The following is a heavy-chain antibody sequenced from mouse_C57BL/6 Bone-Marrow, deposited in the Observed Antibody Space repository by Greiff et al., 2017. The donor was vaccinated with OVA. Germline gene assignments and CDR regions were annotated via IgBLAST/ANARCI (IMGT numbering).Heavy chain of an antibody. Sequence: VKLLESGAELVKPGASVKMSCKASGYTFTTYPIEWMKQNHGKSLEWIGNFHPYNDNTKYNEKFKGKATLTVDKSSSTVYLELSRLTSDDSAVYYCATAGRDWDFDVWGTGTTVTVSS. V-gene: IGHV1-47*01. CDR2: FHPYNDNT. CDR1: GYTFTTYP. J-gene: IGHJ1*03. CDR3: ATAGRDWDFDV. D-gene: IGHD1-1*02.